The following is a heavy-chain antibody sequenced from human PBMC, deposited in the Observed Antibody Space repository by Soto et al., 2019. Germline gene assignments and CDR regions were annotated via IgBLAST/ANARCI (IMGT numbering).Heavy chain of an antibody. V-gene: IGHV3-7*01. D-gene: IGHD3-16*02. Sequence: PGGSLILSCAASGFTFSSYWMSWVRQAPGKGLEWVANIKQDGSEKYYVDSVKGRFTISRDNAKNSLYLQMNSLRAEDTAVYYCARLFGDYDYIWGSYRPYYFDYWGQGTLVTVSS. CDR3: ARLFGDYDYIWGSYRPYYFDY. CDR2: IKQDGSEK. J-gene: IGHJ4*02. CDR1: GFTFSSYW.